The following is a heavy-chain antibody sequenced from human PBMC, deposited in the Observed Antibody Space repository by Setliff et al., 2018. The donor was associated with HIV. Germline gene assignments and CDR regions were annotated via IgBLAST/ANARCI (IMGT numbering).Heavy chain of an antibody. CDR3: ARDGGYSVHQWFGDAFDV. CDR1: GYTFSSYA. CDR2: IIPIFGTA. V-gene: IGHV1-69*13. J-gene: IGHJ3*01. Sequence: SVKVSCKASGYTFSSYAISWVRQAPGQGLEWMGGIIPIFGTANYAQKFQGRVTITADESTSIAYMELSSLRFDDTAVYYCARDGGYSVHQWFGDAFDVWGQGTMVTVSS. D-gene: IGHD5-12*01.